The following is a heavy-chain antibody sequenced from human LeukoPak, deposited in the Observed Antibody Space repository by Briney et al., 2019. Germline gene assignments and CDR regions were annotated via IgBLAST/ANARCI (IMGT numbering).Heavy chain of an antibody. CDR3: ARVQELTYYYYYGMDV. CDR2: IIPIFGTA. D-gene: IGHD1-1*01. Sequence: SVKVSCKASGGTFSSYTISWVRQAPGQGLEWMGGIIPIFGTANYAQKFQGRVTITADESTSTAYMELSSLRSEDTAVYYCARVQELTYYYYYGMDVWAKGPRSPSP. CDR1: GGTFSSYT. J-gene: IGHJ6*02. V-gene: IGHV1-69*01.